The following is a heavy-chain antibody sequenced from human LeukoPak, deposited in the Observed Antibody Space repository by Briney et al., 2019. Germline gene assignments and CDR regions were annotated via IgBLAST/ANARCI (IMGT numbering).Heavy chain of an antibody. Sequence: GGSLRLSCAASGFTFSSYWMSWVRQAPGKGLEWVANIKQDGSEKYYVDSVTGRFTISRDNAKNSLYLQMDSLRAEDTAVYYCAREVPTGTDYFDYWGQGTLVTVSS. CDR2: IKQDGSEK. V-gene: IGHV3-7*01. CDR3: AREVPTGTDYFDY. J-gene: IGHJ4*02. D-gene: IGHD3-10*01. CDR1: GFTFSSYW.